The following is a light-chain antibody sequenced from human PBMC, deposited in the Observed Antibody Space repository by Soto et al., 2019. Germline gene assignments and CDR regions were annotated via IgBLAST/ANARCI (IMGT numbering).Light chain of an antibody. CDR2: ASS. CDR1: QSVSSSY. Sequence: EIVLTQSPGTLSLSPGERATLSCRASQSVSSSYLAWYQHKPGQAPRLLIYASSNRATGIPDRFSGSASGTDFTLTISSLEPEDFAVYYCQQRSNWLTFGQGTRLEIK. V-gene: IGKV3D-20*02. CDR3: QQRSNWLT. J-gene: IGKJ5*01.